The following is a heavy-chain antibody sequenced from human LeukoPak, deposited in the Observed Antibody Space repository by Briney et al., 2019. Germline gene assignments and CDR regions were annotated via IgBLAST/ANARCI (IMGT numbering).Heavy chain of an antibody. J-gene: IGHJ5*02. Sequence: SVKVSCKASGGTFSSYAISWVRQAPGQGLEWMGGIIPIFGTANYAQKFQGRVTITTDESTSTAYMELSSLRSEDTAVYYCARDNYAGANWFDHWGQGTLVTVSS. CDR1: GGTFSSYA. D-gene: IGHD1-7*01. CDR3: ARDNYAGANWFDH. CDR2: IIPIFGTA. V-gene: IGHV1-69*05.